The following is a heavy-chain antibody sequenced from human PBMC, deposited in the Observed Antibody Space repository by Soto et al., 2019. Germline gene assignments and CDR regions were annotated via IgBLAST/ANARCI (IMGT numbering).Heavy chain of an antibody. Sequence: QVQLVQSGAEVKKPGASVKVSCKASGYTFTSYDINWVRQATGQELEWMGWMNPNSGNTAYAQKFQGRVTMTRNTSISTAYMELSSLRSEDTAVYYCARERSAAGTGWFDPWGQGTLVTVSS. J-gene: IGHJ5*02. CDR3: ARERSAAGTGWFDP. D-gene: IGHD6-13*01. CDR1: GYTFTSYD. V-gene: IGHV1-8*01. CDR2: MNPNSGNT.